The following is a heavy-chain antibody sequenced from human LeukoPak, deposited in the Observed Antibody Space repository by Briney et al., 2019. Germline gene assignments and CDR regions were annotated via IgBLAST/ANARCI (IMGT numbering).Heavy chain of an antibody. CDR3: ATLVIAVAGGFGDY. CDR1: GYTFTGYY. J-gene: IGHJ4*02. Sequence: ASVKVSCKASGYTFTGYYMHWVRQAPGQGLEWMGWTNPNSGGTNYAQKFQGRVTMTRDTSISTGYMELSRLRSDDTAVYYCATLVIAVAGGFGDYWGQGTLVTVSS. CDR2: TNPNSGGT. V-gene: IGHV1-2*02. D-gene: IGHD6-19*01.